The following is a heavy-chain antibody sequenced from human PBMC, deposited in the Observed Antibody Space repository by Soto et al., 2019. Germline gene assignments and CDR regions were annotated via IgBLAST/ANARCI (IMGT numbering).Heavy chain of an antibody. CDR1: GFTVSSNY. CDR3: ASLRVVIGEFGGYYMDV. V-gene: IGHV3-66*01. D-gene: IGHD3-22*01. CDR2: IYSGGST. Sequence: GGSLRLSCAASGFTVSSNYMSWVRQAPGKGLEWVSVIYSGGSTYYADSVKGRFTISRDNSKNTLYLQMNSLRAEDTAVYYCASLRVVIGEFGGYYMDVWGKGTTVTVSS. J-gene: IGHJ6*03.